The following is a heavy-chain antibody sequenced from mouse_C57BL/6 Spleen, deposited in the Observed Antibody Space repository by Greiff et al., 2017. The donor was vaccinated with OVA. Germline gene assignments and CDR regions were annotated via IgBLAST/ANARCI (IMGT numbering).Heavy chain of an antibody. J-gene: IGHJ3*01. CDR3: ARHKDYYGSSYDAY. CDR2: ISNGGGST. D-gene: IGHD1-1*01. CDR1: GFTFSDYY. V-gene: IGHV5-12*01. Sequence: EVKLVESGGGLVQPGGSLKLSCAASGFTFSDYYMYWVRQTPEKRLEWVAYISNGGGSTYYPDTVKGRFTISRDNAKNTLYLQMSRLKSEDTAMYYCARHKDYYGSSYDAYWGQGTLVTVSA.